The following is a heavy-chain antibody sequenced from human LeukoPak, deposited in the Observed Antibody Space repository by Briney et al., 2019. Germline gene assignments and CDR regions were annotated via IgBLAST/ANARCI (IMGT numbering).Heavy chain of an antibody. D-gene: IGHD3-16*01. J-gene: IGHJ4*02. Sequence: GGSLRLSCAASGFTFSSYGMSWVRQAPGKGLEWVSAISGNGGSTYYADSVKSRFTISRDNSKNTLYLQMNSLRAEDTAVYYCARGRGTHDYWGQGTLVAVSS. CDR3: ARGRGTHDY. CDR2: ISGNGGST. CDR1: GFTFSSYG. V-gene: IGHV3-23*01.